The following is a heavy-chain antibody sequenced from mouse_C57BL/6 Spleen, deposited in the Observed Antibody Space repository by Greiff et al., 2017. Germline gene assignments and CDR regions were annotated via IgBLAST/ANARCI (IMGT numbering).Heavy chain of an antibody. J-gene: IGHJ2*01. CDR3: ARWGVVATPFDY. Sequence: QVQLKQSGPELVKPGASVKISCKASGYAFSSSWMNWVKQRPGKGLEWIGRIYPGDGDTNYNWKFKGKATLTADKSSSTAYMQLSSLTSEDSAVYFCARWGVVATPFDYWGQGTTLTVSS. V-gene: IGHV1-82*01. CDR2: IYPGDGDT. D-gene: IGHD1-1*01. CDR1: GYAFSSSW.